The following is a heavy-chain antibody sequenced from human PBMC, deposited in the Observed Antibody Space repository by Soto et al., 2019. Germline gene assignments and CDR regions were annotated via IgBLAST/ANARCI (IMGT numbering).Heavy chain of an antibody. CDR3: DRGMTTVSTRDS. V-gene: IGHV4-30-2*01. Sequence: QLQLQESGSGLVKPAQTLSLTCAVSGGSISSGGYSWSWIRQPPGKGLEWIGYIYHSGSTYYNPSLSSGVSISVDKAKPQFSLKLSSVTAAYTAVYYCDRGMTTVSTRDSWGQGALVTVSS. J-gene: IGHJ4*02. CDR1: GGSISSGGYS. CDR2: IYHSGST. D-gene: IGHD4-4*01.